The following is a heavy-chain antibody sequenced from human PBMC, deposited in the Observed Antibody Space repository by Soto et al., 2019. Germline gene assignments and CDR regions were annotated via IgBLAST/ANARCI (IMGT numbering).Heavy chain of an antibody. J-gene: IGHJ6*02. V-gene: IGHV3-30*18. CDR1: GFTSSSYG. D-gene: IGHD3-16*01. CDR2: ISYEGSKK. Sequence: QVQLVESGGGVVQPGRSLRLSCAASGFTSSSYGMHWVRQAPGKGLEWVAVISYEGSKKYYAVSVKGRFTIARDNSKNALYLQMTGLRAEDAAVYYCAKVLLGAGRAYGMDVWGQGTTVTVSS. CDR3: AKVLLGAGRAYGMDV.